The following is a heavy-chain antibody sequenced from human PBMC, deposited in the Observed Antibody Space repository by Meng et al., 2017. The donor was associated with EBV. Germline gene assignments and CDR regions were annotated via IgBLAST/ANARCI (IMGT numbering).Heavy chain of an antibody. CDR1: GFIFRDSA. CDR2: VETKASKYAT. J-gene: IGHJ4*02. V-gene: IGHV3-73*01. Sequence: EVDLWGLGGGLGQPGGSLKLSCGASGFIFRDSAMHWVRQASGKGLEWVGRVETKASKYATAYAASVKGRFSVSRDDSKNMVFLEMNSLKTEDTARYYCWGDLNYGSYWGQGTLVTAPQ. D-gene: IGHD3-16*01. CDR3: WGDLNYGSY.